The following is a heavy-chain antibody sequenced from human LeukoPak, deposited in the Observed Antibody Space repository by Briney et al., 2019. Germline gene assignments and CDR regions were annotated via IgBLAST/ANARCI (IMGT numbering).Heavy chain of an antibody. CDR1: GFTFSSYS. Sequence: PGGSLRLSCAASGFTFSSYSMNWVRQAPGKGLEWVSSISSSSSYIYYADSVKGRFTISRDNAKNSLYLQMNSLRAEDTAVYYCARDSSSWYGSFDYWGQGTLVTVSS. J-gene: IGHJ4*02. V-gene: IGHV3-21*01. CDR2: ISSSSSYI. D-gene: IGHD6-13*01. CDR3: ARDSSSWYGSFDY.